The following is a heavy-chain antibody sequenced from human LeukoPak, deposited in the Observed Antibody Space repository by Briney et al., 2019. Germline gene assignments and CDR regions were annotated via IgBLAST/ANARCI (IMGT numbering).Heavy chain of an antibody. CDR3: ARRGDYDEENALDI. Sequence: PSETLSLTCTVSGGSISSGGYYWSWIRQHPGKGLEWIGYIYYSGSTYYNPSLKSRVTISVDTSKNQFSLKLSSVTAADTAVYYCARRGDYDEENALDIWGQGTMVTVSS. V-gene: IGHV4-31*03. D-gene: IGHD4-17*01. CDR2: IYYSGST. J-gene: IGHJ3*02. CDR1: GGSISSGGYY.